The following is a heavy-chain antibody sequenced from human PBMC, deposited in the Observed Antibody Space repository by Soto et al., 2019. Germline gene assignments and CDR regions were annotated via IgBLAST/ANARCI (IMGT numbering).Heavy chain of an antibody. CDR2: VYHTGRT. D-gene: IGHD3-3*01. CDR3: ARDFAYFDS. Sequence: SQTLRLPCTVVGGSIVGYCWRWIRQPPGKVLEWIGYVYHTGRTSYNPSLKSRVSISMDTSKNQFSLNLDSVTAADTAVYFCARDFAYFDSWGQGTLVTVSS. CDR1: GGSIVGYC. V-gene: IGHV4-59*01. J-gene: IGHJ4*02.